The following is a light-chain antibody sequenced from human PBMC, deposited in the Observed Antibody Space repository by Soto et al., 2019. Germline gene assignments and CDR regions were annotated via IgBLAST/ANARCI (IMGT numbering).Light chain of an antibody. J-gene: IGLJ2*01. CDR1: SSDVGSYNL. Sequence: QSALTQPASVSGSPGQSITISCTGTSSDVGSYNLVSWYQKHPGKAPKLVISEGSKRPSGVSNRFSGSKSGNTASRTISGLQAEDEADYYCCSYAGSSTFVVFGGGTKLTVL. CDR3: CSYAGSSTFVV. CDR2: EGS. V-gene: IGLV2-23*03.